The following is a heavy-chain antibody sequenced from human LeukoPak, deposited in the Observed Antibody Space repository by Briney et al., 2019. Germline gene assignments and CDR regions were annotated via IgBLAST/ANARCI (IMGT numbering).Heavy chain of an antibody. CDR2: IHYTGAT. Sequence: SQTLSLTCTVSSDSIRNYYSSWIPQPPARGLECVGYIHYTGATNHNPSLKSRVTLSLDTFKSQFSLKVNSVTAADEAVYDSAAQHQLVNSFDIWGQGTMITVSS. CDR3: AAQHQLVNSFDI. CDR1: SDSIRNYY. V-gene: IGHV4-59*01. D-gene: IGHD1-1*01. J-gene: IGHJ3*02.